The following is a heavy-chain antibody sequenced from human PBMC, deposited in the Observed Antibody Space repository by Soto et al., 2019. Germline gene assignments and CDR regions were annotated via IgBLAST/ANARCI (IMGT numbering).Heavy chain of an antibody. CDR1: GGSISSYY. D-gene: IGHD2-21*01. J-gene: IGHJ5*02. Sequence: SETLSLTCTVSGGSISSYYWSWIRQPPGKGLEWIGYIFYTGSTTYNPSPKSRVTISIDTSKNQFSLKLSSLTAADTAVYYCAHFSDLEWFDPWGQGTLVTVSS. CDR2: IFYTGST. CDR3: AHFSDLEWFDP. V-gene: IGHV4-59*01.